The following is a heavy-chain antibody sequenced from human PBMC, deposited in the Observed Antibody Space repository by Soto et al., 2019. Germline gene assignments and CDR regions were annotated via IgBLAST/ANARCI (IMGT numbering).Heavy chain of an antibody. CDR2: INHSGST. D-gene: IGHD5-12*01. Sequence: SETLSLTCAVYGGSFSGYYWSWIRQPPGKGLEWIGEINHSGSTNYNPSLKSRVTISVDTSKNQFSLKLSSVTAADTAVYYCARGRGSPVIHFDYWGQGTLVTVSS. CDR1: GGSFSGYY. CDR3: ARGRGSPVIHFDY. J-gene: IGHJ4*02. V-gene: IGHV4-34*01.